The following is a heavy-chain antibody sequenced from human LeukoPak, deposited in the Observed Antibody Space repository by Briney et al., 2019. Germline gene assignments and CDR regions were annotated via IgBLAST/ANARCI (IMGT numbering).Heavy chain of an antibody. Sequence: GGSLRLSCAGSGFTFSTYAMSWVRQAPGRGLEWVAVFSGTGASTHYADSVKGRFTVSRDNSKNTLYLQMNSLRAEDTALYYCAKDRKTGMDVWGQGTTVTVSS. CDR2: FSGTGAST. CDR1: GFTFSTYA. CDR3: AKDRKTGMDV. V-gene: IGHV3-23*01. J-gene: IGHJ6*02.